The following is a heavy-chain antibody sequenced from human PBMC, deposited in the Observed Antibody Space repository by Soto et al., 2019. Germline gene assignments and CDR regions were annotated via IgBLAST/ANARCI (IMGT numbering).Heavy chain of an antibody. J-gene: IGHJ5*02. CDR2: ISSSGSYI. D-gene: IGHD3-10*01. Sequence: GGSLRLSCAASGFTFSSYAMSWVRQAPGKGLEWVSSISSSGSYIYYADSVKGRFTISRDNAKNSLYLQMNSLRAEDTAVYYCQIEFWFDPWGQGTLVTVSS. CDR3: QIEFWFDP. V-gene: IGHV3-21*01. CDR1: GFTFSSYA.